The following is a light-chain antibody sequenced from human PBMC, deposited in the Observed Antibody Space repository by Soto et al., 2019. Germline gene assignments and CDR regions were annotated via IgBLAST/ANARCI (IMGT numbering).Light chain of an antibody. J-gene: IGKJ1*01. CDR1: QNINKW. CDR2: DAS. CDR3: QQYDTFPRT. Sequence: DIQMTQSPSPLSASVGDRVVITCRASQNINKWLAWYQQKPGKAPKFLIYDASTLETGVPSRFSGSGSGTEFTLTISSLQPDDFATFYCQQYDTFPRTFGQGTKVDIK. V-gene: IGKV1-5*01.